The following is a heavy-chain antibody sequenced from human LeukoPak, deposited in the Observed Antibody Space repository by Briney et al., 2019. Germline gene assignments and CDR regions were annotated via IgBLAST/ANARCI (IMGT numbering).Heavy chain of an antibody. CDR1: GFTFNNYA. J-gene: IGHJ6*02. CDR3: ARDQAFDWFYYFYGMDV. V-gene: IGHV3-23*01. CDR2: IGTSINNT. D-gene: IGHD3-9*01. Sequence: GGSLSLSCAASGFTFNNYALSWFRQAPGKGLEWVSTIGTSINNTYYADSVKGRFTISRDNSHHTLSLQMSSLRAEDTAIYYCARDQAFDWFYYFYGMDVWGLETTLIVSS.